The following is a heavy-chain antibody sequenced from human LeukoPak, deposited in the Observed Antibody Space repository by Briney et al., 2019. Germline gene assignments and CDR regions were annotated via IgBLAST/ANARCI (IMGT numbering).Heavy chain of an antibody. CDR2: IRSKAYGRTT. D-gene: IGHD6-19*01. Sequence: TGGSLRLSCTASGFTFGDYAMSWVRQAPGKGLEWVGFIRSKAYGRTTEYAASVKGRFTISRDDSKSIAYLQMNSLKTEDTAVYYCTSGPPDGIAVAGFDYWGQGTLVTVSS. V-gene: IGHV3-49*04. J-gene: IGHJ4*02. CDR3: TSGPPDGIAVAGFDY. CDR1: GFTFGDYA.